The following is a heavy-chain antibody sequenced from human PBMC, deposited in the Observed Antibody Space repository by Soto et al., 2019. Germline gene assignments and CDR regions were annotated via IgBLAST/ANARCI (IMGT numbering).Heavy chain of an antibody. CDR1: GITFSDCY. D-gene: IGHD3-10*01. CDR2: MSSSGGNI. CDR3: ARVRFGQWGYAMDV. Sequence: QVHLVESGGGLVKPGGSLRLSCAASGITFSDCYMNWIRQAPGKGLEWVSYMSSSGGNINYAGSVRGRFTVSRDNAKNSLYLQMNSLRAEDTAIYYCARVRFGQWGYAMDVWGQGTTVTVSS. J-gene: IGHJ6*02. V-gene: IGHV3-11*01.